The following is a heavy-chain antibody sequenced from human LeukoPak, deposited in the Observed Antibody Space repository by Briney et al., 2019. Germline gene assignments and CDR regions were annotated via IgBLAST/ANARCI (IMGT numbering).Heavy chain of an antibody. D-gene: IGHD2-21*01. CDR2: IYDSGST. V-gene: IGHV4-59*08. J-gene: IGHJ3*02. CDR1: GGSISTYY. Sequence: SETLSLTCTVSGGSISTYYWSWIRQPPGKGLEWTGYIYDSGSTSYNPTLKSRVTISVDTSKNHFSLKLSSVTAADTAVYHCARRSPYLRAFEISGQGTMVTVSS. CDR3: ARRSPYLRAFEI.